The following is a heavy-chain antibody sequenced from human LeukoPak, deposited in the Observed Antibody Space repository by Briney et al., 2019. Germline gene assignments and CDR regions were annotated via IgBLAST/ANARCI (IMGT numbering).Heavy chain of an antibody. V-gene: IGHV4-61*02. Sequence: PSQTLSLTCTVSGGSISSGSYYWSWIRQPAGKGLEWIGRIYTSGSTNYNPSLKSRVTMSVDTSKNQFSLNLTSVTAADTAVYYCAREYGSGSEFDPWGQGTLVTVSS. CDR3: AREYGSGSEFDP. J-gene: IGHJ5*02. CDR2: IYTSGST. CDR1: GGSISSGSYY. D-gene: IGHD3-10*01.